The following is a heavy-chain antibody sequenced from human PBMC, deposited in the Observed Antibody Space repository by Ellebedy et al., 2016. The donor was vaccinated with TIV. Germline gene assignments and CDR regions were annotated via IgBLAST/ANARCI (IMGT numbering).Heavy chain of an antibody. CDR1: GFSFSSYL. D-gene: IGHD5-12*01. J-gene: IGHJ5*02. CDR3: ARDIGYNCFDH. Sequence: GESLKISCAASGFSFSSYLMSWVRQAPGKVLEWVSSIKTDGSEKYYVDFVKGRFTISRDNAKTSLYLQMSSLTAEDTAVYYCARDIGYNCFDHWGQGTLVTVAS. V-gene: IGHV3-7*01. CDR2: IKTDGSEK.